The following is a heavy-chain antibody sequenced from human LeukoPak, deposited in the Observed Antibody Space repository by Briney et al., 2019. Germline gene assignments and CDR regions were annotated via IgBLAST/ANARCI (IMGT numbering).Heavy chain of an antibody. CDR2: INPNSGGT. CDR3: ARDNDSRDPPHFDY. Sequence: ASVKVSCKASGYTFTGYYMHWVRQAPGQGLERTGWINPNSGGTNYAQKFQGRVTMTRDTSISTAYMELSSLRSEDTAVYYCARDNDSRDPPHFDYWGQGTLVTVSS. J-gene: IGHJ4*02. D-gene: IGHD3-16*01. CDR1: GYTFTGYY. V-gene: IGHV1-2*02.